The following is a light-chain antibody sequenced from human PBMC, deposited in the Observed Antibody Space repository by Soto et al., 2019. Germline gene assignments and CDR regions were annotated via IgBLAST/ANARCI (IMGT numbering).Light chain of an antibody. CDR1: SGDVGRYNY. Sequence: QSALTQPASVSGSPGQSITISCTGTSGDVGRYNYVSWYQQHPGKAPKLMIYEVSNRPSGVSNRFSGSKSGNTASLTISGLQAEDEADYYCSSYTSSRTCVFGTGTKLTVL. J-gene: IGLJ1*01. CDR3: SSYTSSRTCV. V-gene: IGLV2-14*01. CDR2: EVS.